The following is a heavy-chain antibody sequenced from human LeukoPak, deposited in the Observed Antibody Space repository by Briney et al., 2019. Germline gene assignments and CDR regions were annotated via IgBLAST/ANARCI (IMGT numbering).Heavy chain of an antibody. V-gene: IGHV4-39*07. CDR2: IYYSGYT. CDR1: GGSISSSSYY. J-gene: IGHJ6*03. CDR3: ARVNPGSGSAAYYYYMGV. Sequence: KPSETLSLTCTVSGGSISSSSYYWGWIRQPPGRGLEWIGSIYYSGYTYYNPSLKSRVTISVDTSKNQFSLKLSSVTAADTAVYYCARVNPGSGSAAYYYYMGVWGKGTTVTVSS. D-gene: IGHD3-10*01.